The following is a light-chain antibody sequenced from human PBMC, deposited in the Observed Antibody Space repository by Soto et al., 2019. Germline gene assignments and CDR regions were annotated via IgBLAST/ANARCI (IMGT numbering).Light chain of an antibody. V-gene: IGKV1-5*01. CDR2: DAS. Sequence: DIHLTQSPSFLSASVGDRISISCRASQSIGNRLAWYEQKPGTAPKVLIYDASTLESGVPSRFSGSGSGTNFILPISSLKPDDFATYDCQHYGGLWTFGLGTKVDIK. J-gene: IGKJ1*01. CDR3: QHYGGLWT. CDR1: QSIGNR.